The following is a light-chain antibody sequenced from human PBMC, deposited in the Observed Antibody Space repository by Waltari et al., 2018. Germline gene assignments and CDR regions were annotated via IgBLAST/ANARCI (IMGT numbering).Light chain of an antibody. Sequence: IMLPQSPGTLSLSPGERATLSCRASLSISSYLAWYQQKPGQAPRLLIYGASTRATGIPDRFSGRGSGTDFSLTISGLEPEDAAVYYCQHHFRLPATFGQGTKVEIK. V-gene: IGKV3-20*01. J-gene: IGKJ1*01. CDR2: GAS. CDR1: LSISSY. CDR3: QHHFRLPAT.